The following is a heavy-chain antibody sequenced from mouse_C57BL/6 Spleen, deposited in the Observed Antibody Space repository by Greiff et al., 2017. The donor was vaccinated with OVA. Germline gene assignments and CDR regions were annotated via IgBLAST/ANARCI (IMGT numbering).Heavy chain of an antibody. V-gene: IGHV6-6*01. CDR3: TRLNSNYGLYYFDY. J-gene: IGHJ2*01. Sequence: EVKLMESGGGLVQPGGSMKLSCAASGFTFSDAWMDWVRQSPEKGLEWVAEIRNKANNHATYYAESVKGRFTISRDDSKSSVYLQMNSLRAEDTGIYYCTRLNSNYGLYYFDYWGQGTTLTVSS. D-gene: IGHD2-5*01. CDR2: IRNKANNHAT. CDR1: GFTFSDAW.